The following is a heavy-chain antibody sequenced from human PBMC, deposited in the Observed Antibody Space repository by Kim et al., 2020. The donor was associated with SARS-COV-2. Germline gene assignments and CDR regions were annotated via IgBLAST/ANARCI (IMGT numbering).Heavy chain of an antibody. CDR1: GYSFSDYY. CDR2: IDPINGDT. D-gene: IGHD3-10*01. J-gene: IGHJ3*01. V-gene: IGHV1-2*06. CDR3: ARDREPARGTFGACHV. Sequence: ASVKVSCKASGYSFSDYYIHWLRQAPGQGLEWMGRIDPINGDTNSAAKFQGRVTMTGDTYMSTAYLELSGLTSDDTALYFCARDREPARGTFGACHVWGQ.